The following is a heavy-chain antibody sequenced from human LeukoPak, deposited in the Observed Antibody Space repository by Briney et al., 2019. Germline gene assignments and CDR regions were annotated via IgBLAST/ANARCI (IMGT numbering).Heavy chain of an antibody. J-gene: IGHJ5*02. CDR3: AREWGSSWYEGFDP. CDR2: IYYSGST. CDR1: GGSISSGDYY. Sequence: NHSQTLSLTCTVSGGSISSGDYYWSWIRQPPGKGLEWIGYIYYSGSTYYNPSLKSRVTISVDTSKNQFSLKLSSVTAADTAVYYCAREWGSSWYEGFDPWGQGTLVTVSS. D-gene: IGHD6-13*01. V-gene: IGHV4-30-4*01.